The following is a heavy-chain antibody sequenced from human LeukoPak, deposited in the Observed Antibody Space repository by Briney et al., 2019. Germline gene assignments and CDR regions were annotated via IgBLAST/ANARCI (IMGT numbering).Heavy chain of an antibody. J-gene: IGHJ4*02. CDR2: IYYSGST. Sequence: SETLSLTCTVSGGSISSYYWSWIRQPPGKGLEWIGYIYYSGSTNYNPSLKSRVTISVDTSKNQFSLKLSSVTAADTAVYYCARGRYLPLYFDYWGQGTLVTVSS. CDR1: GGSISSYY. V-gene: IGHV4-59*12. CDR3: ARGRYLPLYFDY. D-gene: IGHD3-16*02.